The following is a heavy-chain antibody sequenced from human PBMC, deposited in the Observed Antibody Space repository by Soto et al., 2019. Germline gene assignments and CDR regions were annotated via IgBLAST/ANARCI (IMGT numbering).Heavy chain of an antibody. D-gene: IGHD7-27*01. V-gene: IGHV1-69*06. J-gene: IGHJ4*01. CDR2: IIPIFGTT. CDR3: ARDRSTGGFDS. CDR1: GGSISNYG. Sequence: QVQLVQSGAEMKKPESSVNVSCKASGGSISNYGVSWVRQAPGQGLEWMGLIIPIFGTTSYAQKFQSRVTITADKSTSTAYMELTSLRFEDTAVYYCARDRSTGGFDSWGHGTLVIGSS.